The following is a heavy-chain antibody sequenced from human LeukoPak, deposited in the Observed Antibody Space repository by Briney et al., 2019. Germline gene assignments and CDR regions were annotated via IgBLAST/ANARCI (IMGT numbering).Heavy chain of an antibody. CDR1: GFTFSSYG. J-gene: IGHJ6*04. CDR2: IWYDGSNK. Sequence: GGSLRLSCAASGFTFSSYGMHWVRQAPGKGLEWVAVIWYDGSNKYYADSVKGRFTISRDNSKNTLYLRMNSLRAEDTAVYYCARAPEEYSYGYYYGMDVWGKGTTVTVSS. D-gene: IGHD5-18*01. V-gene: IGHV3-33*01. CDR3: ARAPEEYSYGYYYGMDV.